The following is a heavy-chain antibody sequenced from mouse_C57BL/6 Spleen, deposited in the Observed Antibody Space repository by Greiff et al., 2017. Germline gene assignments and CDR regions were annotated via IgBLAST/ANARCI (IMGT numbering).Heavy chain of an antibody. CDR2: FYPGSGSI. CDR1: GYTFTEYT. CDR3: ARHEGYGNYVRDYARDY. V-gene: IGHV1-62-2*01. D-gene: IGHD2-10*02. Sequence: VQLQQSGAELVKPGASVKLSCKASGYTFTEYTIHWVKQRSGQGLEWIGWFYPGSGSIKYNEKFKDKATLTADKSSSTVYMELSRLTSEDSAVYFCARHEGYGNYVRDYARDYWGQGTSVTVSS. J-gene: IGHJ4*01.